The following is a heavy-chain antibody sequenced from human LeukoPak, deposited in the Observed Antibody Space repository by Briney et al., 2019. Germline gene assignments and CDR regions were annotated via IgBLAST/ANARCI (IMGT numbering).Heavy chain of an antibody. D-gene: IGHD3-9*01. CDR1: GFTFSNAW. J-gene: IGHJ6*02. Sequence: GGSLRLSCAASGFTFSNAWMSWVRQAPGKGLEWVGRIKSKTDGGTTDYAAPVKGRFTISRDDSKNTLYLQMNSPKTEDTAVYYCTTRYFDWLEYYYYYGMDVWGQGTTVTVSS. V-gene: IGHV3-15*01. CDR2: IKSKTDGGTT. CDR3: TTRYFDWLEYYYYYGMDV.